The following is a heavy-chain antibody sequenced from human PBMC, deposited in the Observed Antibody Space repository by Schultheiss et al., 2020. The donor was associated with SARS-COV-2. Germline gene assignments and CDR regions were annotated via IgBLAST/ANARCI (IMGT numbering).Heavy chain of an antibody. CDR2: ISYDGTNK. Sequence: GGSLRLSCAASGFTFSNYAMHWVRQAPGKGLEWVAFISYDGTNKYYADSVKGRFTISRDDSKNTLFLQMNSLRAEDTAVYYCARDQFAGIVPGGYGMDVWGQGTTVTVSS. V-gene: IGHV3-30-3*01. J-gene: IGHJ6*02. D-gene: IGHD1-26*01. CDR3: ARDQFAGIVPGGYGMDV. CDR1: GFTFSNYA.